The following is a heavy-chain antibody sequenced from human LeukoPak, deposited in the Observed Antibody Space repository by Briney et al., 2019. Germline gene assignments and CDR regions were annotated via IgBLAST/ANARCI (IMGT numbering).Heavy chain of an antibody. D-gene: IGHD5-24*01. Sequence: GGSLRLSCAASGFTFSSYSMNWVRQAPGKGLEWVSYISSSSSTIYYADSVKGRFTISRDNAKNSLYLQMNSLRAEDTAVYYCARAGGLQGDSIDYWGQGTLVTVSS. CDR2: ISSSSSTI. J-gene: IGHJ4*02. CDR1: GFTFSSYS. CDR3: ARAGGLQGDSIDY. V-gene: IGHV3-48*04.